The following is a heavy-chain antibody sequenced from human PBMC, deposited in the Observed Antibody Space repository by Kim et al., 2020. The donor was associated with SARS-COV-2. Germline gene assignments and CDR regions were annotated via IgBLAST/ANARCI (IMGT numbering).Heavy chain of an antibody. CDR2: INHSGST. Sequence: SETLSLTCAVYGGSFSGYYWSWIRQPPGKGLEWIGEINHSGSTNYNPSLKSRVTISVDTSKNQFSLKLSSVTAADTAVYYCARGVRDCSGGSCFPPARYYYYYYYMDVWGKGTTVTVSS. CDR3: ARGVRDCSGGSCFPPARYYYYYYYMDV. CDR1: GGSFSGYY. J-gene: IGHJ6*03. D-gene: IGHD2-15*01. V-gene: IGHV4-34*01.